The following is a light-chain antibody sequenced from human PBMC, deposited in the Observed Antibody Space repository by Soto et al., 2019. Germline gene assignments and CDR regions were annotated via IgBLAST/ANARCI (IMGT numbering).Light chain of an antibody. V-gene: IGLV1-40*01. CDR1: SSNIGAGYD. CDR3: QSYDISLTTWV. J-gene: IGLJ3*02. CDR2: GNS. Sequence: QSVLTQPPSVSGAPRQRVTISCTGSSSNIGAGYDVHWYQQLPGTAPKLLIYGNSNRPAGVPDRFSASKSGASAFLAITGLQAEDEADYYCQSYDISLTTWVFGGGTKLTVL.